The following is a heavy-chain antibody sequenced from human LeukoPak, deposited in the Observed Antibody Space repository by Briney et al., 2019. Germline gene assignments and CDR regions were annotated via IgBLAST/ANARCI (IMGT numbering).Heavy chain of an antibody. Sequence: PGGSLRLSCAASGFTFSDHYMTWIRQAPGKGLEWVSYITNSGRDADYSDPVRGRFTTSRDNAKNSLYLQMNSLRPEDTAIYYCGRGHFGLDVWGKGTTVTVSS. V-gene: IGHV3-11*06. CDR3: GRGHFGLDV. CDR1: GFTFSDHY. CDR2: ITNSGRDA. J-gene: IGHJ6*04.